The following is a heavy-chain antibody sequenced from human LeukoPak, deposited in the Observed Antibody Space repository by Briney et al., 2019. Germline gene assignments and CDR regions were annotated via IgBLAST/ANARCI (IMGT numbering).Heavy chain of an antibody. CDR2: INHSGST. Sequence: SETLSLTCAVYGGSFSGYYWSWMRQPPGKGLEWIGEINHSGSTNYHPSLKSRVTISVDTSKNQFSLKLSSVTAADTAVYYCARGRRQWLVRSVYFDYWGQGTLVTVSS. CDR1: GGSFSGYY. J-gene: IGHJ4*02. D-gene: IGHD6-19*01. V-gene: IGHV4-34*01. CDR3: ARGRRQWLVRSVYFDY.